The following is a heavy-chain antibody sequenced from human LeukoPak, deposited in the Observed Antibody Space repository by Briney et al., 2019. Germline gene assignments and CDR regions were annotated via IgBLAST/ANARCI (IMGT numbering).Heavy chain of an antibody. D-gene: IGHD4-17*01. V-gene: IGHV4-31*03. J-gene: IGHJ4*02. Sequence: SQTLSLTCTVSGGSISSGGYYWSWIRQHPGKGLEWIGYIYYSGSTYYNPSLKSRVTISVDTSKNQFSLKLSSVTAADTAVYYCARVRGYGDPVDYWGQGTLVTVSS. CDR3: ARVRGYGDPVDY. CDR1: GGSISSGGYY. CDR2: IYYSGST.